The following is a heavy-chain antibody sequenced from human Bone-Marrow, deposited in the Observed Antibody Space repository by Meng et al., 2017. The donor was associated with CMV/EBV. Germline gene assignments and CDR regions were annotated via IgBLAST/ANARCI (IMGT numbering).Heavy chain of an antibody. D-gene: IGHD3-10*01. Sequence: TFSSYAISWVRQAPGQGREWMGGIIPILGIANYAQKFQGRVTITADKSTSTAYMELSSLRSEDTAVYYCARGVVTMVRGVIQDWFDPWGQGTLVTVSS. J-gene: IGHJ5*02. CDR3: ARGVVTMVRGVIQDWFDP. CDR1: TFSSYA. V-gene: IGHV1-69*10. CDR2: IIPILGIA.